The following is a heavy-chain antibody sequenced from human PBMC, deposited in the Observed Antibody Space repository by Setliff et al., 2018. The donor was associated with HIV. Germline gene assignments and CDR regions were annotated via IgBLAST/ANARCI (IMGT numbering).Heavy chain of an antibody. J-gene: IGHJ3*02. CDR2: INAGNGNT. Sequence: ASVKVSCKASGYTFISYAMHWVRQAPGQRLEWMGWINAGNGNTKYSQKFQGRVTITRDTSAYTAYMELSSLRSEDTAVYYCAREGTPVYYYDRSENAFGIWGQGTRVTVSS. V-gene: IGHV1-3*01. CDR1: GYTFISYA. CDR3: AREGTPVYYYDRSENAFGI. D-gene: IGHD3-22*01.